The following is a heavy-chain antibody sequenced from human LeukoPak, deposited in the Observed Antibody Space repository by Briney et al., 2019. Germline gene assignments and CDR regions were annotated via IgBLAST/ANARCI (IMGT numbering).Heavy chain of an antibody. CDR3: ARDPDDYVWGSYRYSRRLDY. CDR2: ISYDGSKK. Sequence: GGSLRLSCAASGFTLSSYAMHWVRQAPGKGLEWVAVISYDGSKKYYADSVKGRFTISRDNYKKTLYLQMNSLRAEDTAVYYCARDPDDYVWGSYRYSRRLDYWGQGTLVTVSS. D-gene: IGHD3-16*02. CDR1: GFTLSSYA. J-gene: IGHJ4*02. V-gene: IGHV3-30-3*01.